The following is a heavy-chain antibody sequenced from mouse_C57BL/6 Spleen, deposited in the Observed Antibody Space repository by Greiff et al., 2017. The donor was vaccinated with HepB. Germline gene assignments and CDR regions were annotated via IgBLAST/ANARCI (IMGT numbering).Heavy chain of an antibody. D-gene: IGHD2-4*01. V-gene: IGHV1-82*01. CDR1: GYAFSSSW. CDR2: IYPGDGDT. J-gene: IGHJ3*01. Sequence: QVQLQQSGPELVKPGASVKISCKASGYAFSSSWMNWVKQRPGKGLEWIGRIYPGDGDTNYNGKFKGKATLTADKSSSTAYMQLSSLTSEDSAVYCCASSEYDYDGRLFAYWGQGTLVTVSA. CDR3: ASSEYDYDGRLFAY.